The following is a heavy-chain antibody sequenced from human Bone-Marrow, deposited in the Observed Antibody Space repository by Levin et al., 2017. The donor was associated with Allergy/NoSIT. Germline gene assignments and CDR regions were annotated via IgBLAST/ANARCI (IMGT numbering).Heavy chain of an antibody. Sequence: QTGESLKISCAVSGFTASTEYMNWVRQAPGKGLEWVAIIYRAGTTYYADSVKGRFTISRDTSNNSVFLQMNSVAADDTAVYFCARGYTYGYREGFDIWGQGTKVTVSS. V-gene: IGHV3-66*01. CDR1: GFTASTEY. J-gene: IGHJ3*02. D-gene: IGHD5-18*01. CDR3: ARGYTYGYREGFDI. CDR2: IYRAGTT.